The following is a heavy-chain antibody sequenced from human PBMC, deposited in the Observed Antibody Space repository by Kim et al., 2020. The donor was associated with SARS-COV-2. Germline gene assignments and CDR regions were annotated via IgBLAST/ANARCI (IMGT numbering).Heavy chain of an antibody. CDR3: ARVLYYYDSSGYYSDAFDI. Sequence: SETLSLTCTVSGGSISSSSYYWGWIRQPPGKGLEWIGSIYYSGSTYYNPSLKSRVTISVDTSKNQFSLKLSSVTAADTAVYYCARVLYYYDSSGYYSDAFDIWGQGTMVTVSS. CDR2: IYYSGST. D-gene: IGHD3-22*01. V-gene: IGHV4-39*07. J-gene: IGHJ3*02. CDR1: GGSISSSSYY.